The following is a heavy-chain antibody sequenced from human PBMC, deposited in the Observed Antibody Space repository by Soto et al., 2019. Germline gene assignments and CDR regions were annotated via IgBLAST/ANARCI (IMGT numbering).Heavy chain of an antibody. CDR2: IYGDGTGT. CDR3: ARVKGGSGGKGDPLDF. Sequence: PGGSLRLSCVASGFSFSGYWMQWVRQRPGKGLAWVSNIYGDGTGTYADSVKGRFTISRDDAKSTIYLQMNSLRAEDTAVYYCARVKGGSGGKGDPLDFWGQGTLVTVSS. CDR1: GFSFSGYW. D-gene: IGHD2-15*01. V-gene: IGHV3-74*01. J-gene: IGHJ4*02.